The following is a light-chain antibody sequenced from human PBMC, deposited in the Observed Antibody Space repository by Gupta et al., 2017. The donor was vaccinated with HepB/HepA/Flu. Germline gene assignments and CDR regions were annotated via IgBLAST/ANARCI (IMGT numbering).Light chain of an antibody. V-gene: IGKV3-20*01. Sequence: ESALTQSPGTLSLSPGERATVSCRARQTISSTYFAWYQQKPGQSPRLLMYGASSRASGLPDRFSGSGSGTEFTLTISRREPEDFAVYYCQQKSISPRAFGQGTKVEFK. CDR2: GAS. J-gene: IGKJ1*01. CDR3: QQKSISPRA. CDR1: QTISSTY.